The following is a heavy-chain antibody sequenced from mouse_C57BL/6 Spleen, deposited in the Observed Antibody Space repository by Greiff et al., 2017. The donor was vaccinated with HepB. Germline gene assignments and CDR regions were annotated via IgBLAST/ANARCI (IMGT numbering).Heavy chain of an antibody. V-gene: IGHV1-42*01. CDR3: ARRNSYDGYFY. CDR2: MNPSTGGT. CDR1: GYSFTGYY. J-gene: IGHJ2*01. D-gene: IGHD2-3*01. Sequence: EVQLQESGPELVKPGASVKISCKASGYSFTGYYMNWVKQSPEKSLEWIGEMNPSTGGTTYNQKFKAKATLTVDKSSSTAYMQLKSLTSEDSAVYYCARRNSYDGYFYWGQGTTLTVSS.